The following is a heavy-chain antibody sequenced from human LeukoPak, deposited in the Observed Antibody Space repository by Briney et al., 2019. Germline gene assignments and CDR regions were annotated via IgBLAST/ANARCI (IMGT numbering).Heavy chain of an antibody. J-gene: IGHJ4*02. V-gene: IGHV3-7*01. Sequence: GGSLRLSCAASGFTFSSYWMTWIRQAPGKGLEWVANIKQNGSKKYYADSVKGRFTISRDNAKNSLHLQMNILRAEDTAVYCCARDTVGGYSCYDLWGQ. CDR2: IKQNGSKK. CDR1: GFTFSSYW. D-gene: IGHD5-18*01. CDR3: ARDTVGGYSCYDL.